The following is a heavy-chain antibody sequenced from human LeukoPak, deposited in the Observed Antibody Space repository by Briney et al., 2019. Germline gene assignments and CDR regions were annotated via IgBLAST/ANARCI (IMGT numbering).Heavy chain of an antibody. V-gene: IGHV1-3*01. Sequence: ASVKVSCKASGYTFTSYGISWVRQAPGQRLEWMGWINAGNGNTKYSQKFQGRVTITRDTSASTAYMELSSLRSEDTAVYYCARVPPGYSSGWYGWFDPWGQGTLVTVSS. CDR2: INAGNGNT. J-gene: IGHJ5*02. D-gene: IGHD6-19*01. CDR1: GYTFTSYG. CDR3: ARVPPGYSSGWYGWFDP.